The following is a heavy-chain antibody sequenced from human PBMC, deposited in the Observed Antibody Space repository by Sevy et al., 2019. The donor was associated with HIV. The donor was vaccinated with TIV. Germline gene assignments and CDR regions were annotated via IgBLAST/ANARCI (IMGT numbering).Heavy chain of an antibody. CDR2: ISSSSSYI. J-gene: IGHJ4*02. CDR3: AGGPATLAAAGISVGWY. V-gene: IGHV3-21*01. Sequence: GGSLRLSCAASGFTFSSYSMNWVRQAPGKGLEWVSSISSSSSYIYYADSVKGRFTISRDNAKNSLYLQMNSLRAEETAVYYCAGGPATLAAAGISVGWYWGQGTLVTVSS. CDR1: GFTFSSYS. D-gene: IGHD6-13*01.